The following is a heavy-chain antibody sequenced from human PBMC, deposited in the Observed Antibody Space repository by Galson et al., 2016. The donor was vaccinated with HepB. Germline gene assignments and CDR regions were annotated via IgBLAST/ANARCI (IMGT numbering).Heavy chain of an antibody. CDR3: APSLGTAIFDY. J-gene: IGHJ4*02. V-gene: IGHV2-5*02. CDR1: EFSLTNGGVG. D-gene: IGHD1-7*01. Sequence: PALVKPTQTLTLTCTFSEFSLTNGGVGVGWIRQPPGKALEWLALIYWDDDKRYSPSLKNRLTITKDTSKNQVVLVMANMDPVDTGTYYCAPSLGTAIFDYWGQGSLVLVSS. CDR2: IYWDDDK.